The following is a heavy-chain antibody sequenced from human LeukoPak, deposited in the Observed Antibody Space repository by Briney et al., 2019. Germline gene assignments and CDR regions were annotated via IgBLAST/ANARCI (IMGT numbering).Heavy chain of an antibody. D-gene: IGHD3-22*01. Sequence: GGSLRLSCAASGFTFSDYSMNWVRQAPGKGLEWVSSISSSSSSIYYADSVKGRFTISRDNAKNSLYLQMNSLRTEDTAVYYCARDYYDSSGYDLDYWGQGTLVTVSS. CDR1: GFTFSDYS. CDR3: ARDYYDSSGYDLDY. J-gene: IGHJ4*02. CDR2: ISSSSSSI. V-gene: IGHV3-21*01.